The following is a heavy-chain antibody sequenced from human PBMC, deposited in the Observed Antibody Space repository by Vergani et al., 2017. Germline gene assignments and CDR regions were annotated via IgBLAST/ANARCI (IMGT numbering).Heavy chain of an antibody. CDR1: GDSVSSNSAA. J-gene: IGHJ5*02. D-gene: IGHD3-22*01. Sequence: QVQLQQSGPGLVKPSQTLSLTCAISGDSVSSNSAAWNWIRQSPSRGLEWRGRTYYRSKWYNDYAVSVKSRITINPDTSKNQFSLQLNSVTPEDTAVYYCARGYYYDSSGYFGWFDPWGQGTLVTGSS. V-gene: IGHV6-1*01. CDR2: TYYRSKWYN. CDR3: ARGYYYDSSGYFGWFDP.